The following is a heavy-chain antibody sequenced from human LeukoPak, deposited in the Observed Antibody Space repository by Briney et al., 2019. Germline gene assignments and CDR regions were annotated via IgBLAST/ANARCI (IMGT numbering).Heavy chain of an antibody. J-gene: IGHJ6*03. V-gene: IGHV3-30*02. D-gene: IGHD3-3*01. CDR2: IGYDGSNK. Sequence: PGGSLRFFCAASGFTFTSYGMHWVRQAPGKGLEGVAFIGYDGSNKYYADSVKGRFTISRDNSKNTLYPQMDSLRAEYTAVYYCAKGITIFGVVPRDYMDVWGKGTTVTVSS. CDR1: GFTFTSYG. CDR3: AKGITIFGVVPRDYMDV.